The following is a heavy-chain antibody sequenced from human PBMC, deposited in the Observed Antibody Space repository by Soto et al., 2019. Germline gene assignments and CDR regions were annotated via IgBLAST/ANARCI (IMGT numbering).Heavy chain of an antibody. V-gene: IGHV3-23*01. CDR1: GFTFSSYA. D-gene: IGHD6-13*01. J-gene: IGHJ5*02. Sequence: EVQLLEAGGGLVQPGGSLRLSCAASGFTFSSYAMRWVRQAPAKGLEWVSAISGSGGSTYDADSVKGRFTISRDNSNDTLYLQMNSLRAEDTAGYYCAKVIAAAGTRYWFDPWGQGTLVTVSS. CDR2: ISGSGGST. CDR3: AKVIAAAGTRYWFDP.